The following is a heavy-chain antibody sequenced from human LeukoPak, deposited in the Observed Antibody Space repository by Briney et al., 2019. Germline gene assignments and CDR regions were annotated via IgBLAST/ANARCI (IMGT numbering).Heavy chain of an antibody. D-gene: IGHD2-15*01. Sequence: SETLSLTCTVSGGSISSYSWSWIRQPAGKGLEWIGRIYISGSTKYNPSLTSRVTMSVDTSKNQFSLKLRSVTAADTAVYYCARAVHCSGGSCYFDYWGQGTLVTVSS. J-gene: IGHJ4*02. CDR3: ARAVHCSGGSCYFDY. CDR1: GGSISSYS. CDR2: IYISGST. V-gene: IGHV4-4*07.